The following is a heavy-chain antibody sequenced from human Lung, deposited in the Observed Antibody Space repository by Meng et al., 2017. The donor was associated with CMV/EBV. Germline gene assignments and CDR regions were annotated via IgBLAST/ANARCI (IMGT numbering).Heavy chain of an antibody. J-gene: IGHJ4*02. CDR3: TTDMAETITNVGGVITYFDH. CDR1: GFTFSSAW. Sequence: GESLKISCAASGFTFSSAWMSWVRQVPGKGLEWVGRIESYSDGGTTEYAAPVKGRFTISRDDSKKRLFLHMNSLKTEDTAVYYCTTDMAETITNVGGVITYFDHXGRGXLVTVSS. CDR2: IESYSDGGTT. V-gene: IGHV3-15*04. D-gene: IGHD3-3*01.